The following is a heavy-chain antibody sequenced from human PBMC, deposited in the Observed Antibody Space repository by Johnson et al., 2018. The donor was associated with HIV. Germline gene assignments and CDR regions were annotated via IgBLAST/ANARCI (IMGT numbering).Heavy chain of an antibody. V-gene: IGHV3-11*04. Sequence: QVQLVESGGGVVQPGRSLRLSCAASGFTFSDYSMSWIRQAPGKGLEWVSYISGRGITIYYSDSVKGRFTISRDNAKNSLYLQMNSLRAEDTAVYYCARNLQASFYDFWSDCNAFDIWGQGTKVTVSS. CDR1: GFTFSDYS. CDR2: ISGRGITI. CDR3: ARNLQASFYDFWSDCNAFDI. J-gene: IGHJ3*02. D-gene: IGHD3-3*01.